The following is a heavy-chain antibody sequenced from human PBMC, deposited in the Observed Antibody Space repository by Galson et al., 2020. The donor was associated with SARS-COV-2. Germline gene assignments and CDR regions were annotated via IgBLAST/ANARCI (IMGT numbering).Heavy chain of an antibody. V-gene: IGHV3-9*01. Sequence: SLKISCAAPGFNFDDYAMHWVRQAPGKGLEWVSGISWNGGIIGYAGSVKGRITISRDSARNSLYLQMSSLRAEDTALYYCAKAVMATIRGAHFDYWGQGTLVTVSS. J-gene: IGHJ4*02. CDR1: GFNFDDYA. CDR2: ISWNGGII. CDR3: AKAVMATIRGAHFDY. D-gene: IGHD5-12*01.